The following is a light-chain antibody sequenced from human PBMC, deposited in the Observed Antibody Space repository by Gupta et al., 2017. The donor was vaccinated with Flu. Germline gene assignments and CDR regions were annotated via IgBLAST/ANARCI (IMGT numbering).Light chain of an antibody. CDR3: SSYTGSGTV. V-gene: IGLV2-14*01. CDR1: SSDVGAYNY. J-gene: IGLJ3*02. CDR2: EVS. Sequence: QSALTQPASVSGSPGQSITLSCTGTSSDVGAYNYVSWYQQHSGEAPRLMIYEVSYRPSGISNRFSGSKSGNPASLTISGLRAEDEADYYCSSYTGSGTVFGGGTKVAVL.